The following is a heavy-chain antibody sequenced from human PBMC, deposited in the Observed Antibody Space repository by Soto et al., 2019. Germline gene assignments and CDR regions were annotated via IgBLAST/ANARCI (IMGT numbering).Heavy chain of an antibody. CDR2: IKQDGTDK. V-gene: IGHV3-7*01. Sequence: ESGGGLVQPGGSLRLSCAASGFTFSHSWMSWVRQAPGKGLEWVANIKQDGTDKYYVDSVKGRFTISRDNAKNSMYLQMNSLRVEDTAVYYCARGGRPDFWCQGTMVTVSS. D-gene: IGHD3-10*01. CDR1: GFTFSHSW. J-gene: IGHJ3*01. CDR3: ARGGRPDF.